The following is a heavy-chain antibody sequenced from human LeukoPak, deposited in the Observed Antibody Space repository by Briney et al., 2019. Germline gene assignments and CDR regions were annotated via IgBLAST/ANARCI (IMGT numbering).Heavy chain of an antibody. Sequence: PSETLSLTCTVSGYSISSGYYWSWIRQPPGKGLEWIGYIYYSGSTNYNPSLKSRVTISVDTSKNQFSLKLSSVTAADTAVYYCARARDEYSSGWYTKYYYYYYMDVWGKGTTVTVSS. J-gene: IGHJ6*03. CDR2: IYYSGST. V-gene: IGHV4-61*01. D-gene: IGHD6-19*01. CDR1: GYSISSGYY. CDR3: ARARDEYSSGWYTKYYYYYYMDV.